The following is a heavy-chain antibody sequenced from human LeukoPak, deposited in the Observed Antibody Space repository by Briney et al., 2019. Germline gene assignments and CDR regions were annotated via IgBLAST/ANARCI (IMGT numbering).Heavy chain of an antibody. J-gene: IGHJ5*01. CDR2: ISTTGST. CDR1: GTSISRHY. Sequence: SETLSLTCTVSGTSISRHYWSWLRQSAGLGLEWLGYISTTGSTTYNPSLEGRVTMSEDTSQNQLSLTLSSVAAADTAVYFCARQDGLWVGDLGGWFDFWGQGIQVTVSS. CDR3: ARQDGLWVGDLGGWFDF. D-gene: IGHD3-10*01. V-gene: IGHV4-4*09.